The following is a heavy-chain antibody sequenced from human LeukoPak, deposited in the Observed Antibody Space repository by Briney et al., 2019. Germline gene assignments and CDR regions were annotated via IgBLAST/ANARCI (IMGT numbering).Heavy chain of an antibody. J-gene: IGHJ2*01. CDR1: GFTFSNYG. Sequence: GGSLRLSCAASGFTFSNYGMSWVRQAPGKGLEWVSGIRGSGGDTYYADSVKGRFTISRDNSKNTLYLQMNSLRAEDTAVYYCAKDGYYDSSAYYYVRYFDLWGRGTLVTVSS. V-gene: IGHV3-23*01. CDR2: IRGSGGDT. D-gene: IGHD3-22*01. CDR3: AKDGYYDSSAYYYVRYFDL.